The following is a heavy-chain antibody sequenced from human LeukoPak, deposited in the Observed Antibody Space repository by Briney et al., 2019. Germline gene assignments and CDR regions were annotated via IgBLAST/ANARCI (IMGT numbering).Heavy chain of an antibody. J-gene: IGHJ5*02. Sequence: GGSLRLSCAASGFTFSSYAMHWVRQAPGKGLEWVAVISYDGSNKYYADSVKGRFTISRDNSKNTLYLQMNSLRAEDTAVYYCARDPVGGDLNWFDPWGQGTLVTVSS. CDR1: GFTFSSYA. D-gene: IGHD3-16*01. V-gene: IGHV3-30-3*01. CDR2: ISYDGSNK. CDR3: ARDPVGGDLNWFDP.